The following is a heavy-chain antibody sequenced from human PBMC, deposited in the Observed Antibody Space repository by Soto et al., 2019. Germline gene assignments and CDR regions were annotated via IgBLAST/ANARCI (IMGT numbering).Heavy chain of an antibody. D-gene: IGHD6-19*01. CDR3: ARAPQWLAFDY. CDR2: ISSSSSTI. V-gene: IGHV3-48*01. J-gene: IGHJ4*02. CDR1: GFTFSSYS. Sequence: PGGSLRLSCAASGFTFSSYSMNWVRQAPGKGLEWVSYISSSSSTIYYADSVKGRFTISRDNAKNSLYLQMNSLRAEDTAVYYCARAPQWLAFDYWGQGTLVTVSS.